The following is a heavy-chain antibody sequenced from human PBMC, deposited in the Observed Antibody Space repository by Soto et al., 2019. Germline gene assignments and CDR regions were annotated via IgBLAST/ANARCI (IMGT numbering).Heavy chain of an antibody. CDR3: AKGVLSFHYGMEV. V-gene: IGHV3-23*01. D-gene: IGHD3-10*01. CDR1: GFTFNTYP. Sequence: CLRLSCATSGFTFNTYPMTWVRQAPGKGLEWVSSISSTAGRTSSYADSVKGRFAISRDFSDNTVYLQMNNLRVDDTAVYFCAKGVLSFHYGMEVWGQGTTVTVSS. J-gene: IGHJ6*02. CDR2: ISSTAGRTS.